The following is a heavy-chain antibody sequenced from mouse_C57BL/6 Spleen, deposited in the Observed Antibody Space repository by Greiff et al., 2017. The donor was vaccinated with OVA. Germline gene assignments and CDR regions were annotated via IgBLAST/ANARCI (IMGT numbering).Heavy chain of an antibody. CDR3: ARSLGNYSDY. CDR2: INPNNGGT. V-gene: IGHV1-26*01. CDR1: GYTFTDYY. J-gene: IGHJ2*01. Sequence: VQLQQSGPELVKPGASVKISCKASGYTFTDYYMNWVKQSHGKSLEWIGDINPNNGGTSYNQKFKGKATLTVDKSSSTAYMELRSLTSEDSAVYYCARSLGNYSDYWGQGTTLTVSS.